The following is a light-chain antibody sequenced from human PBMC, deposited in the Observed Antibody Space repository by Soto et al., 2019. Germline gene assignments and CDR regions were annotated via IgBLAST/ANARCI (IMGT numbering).Light chain of an antibody. J-gene: IGKJ2*01. Sequence: EIVLTQSPGTLSLSPGKRATLSCRASQTVSSSYLTWYQQKPGQAPRLLIYGASSRATGIPDRFSGSGSGTDFTLTISRLEPEDFAVYYCQQYGSSSYTFVQGTKLEIK. CDR1: QTVSSSY. CDR2: GAS. CDR3: QQYGSSSYT. V-gene: IGKV3-20*01.